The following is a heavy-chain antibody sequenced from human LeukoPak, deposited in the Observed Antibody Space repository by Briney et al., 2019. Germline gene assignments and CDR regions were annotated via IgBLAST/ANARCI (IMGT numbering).Heavy chain of an antibody. CDR2: VNGDGTST. D-gene: IGHD2-2*01. J-gene: IGHJ4*02. CDR3: VRSCSSGSCYGYKDY. Sequence: GGSLRLSCATSGFTFSSYWMHWVRQVPGKGLVWVSRVNGDGTSTSYADSVQGRFTISRDNAKNTLYLYMNSLRGDDTAIYFCVRSCSSGSCYGYKDYWGQGTLVTVSS. V-gene: IGHV3-74*01. CDR1: GFTFSSYW.